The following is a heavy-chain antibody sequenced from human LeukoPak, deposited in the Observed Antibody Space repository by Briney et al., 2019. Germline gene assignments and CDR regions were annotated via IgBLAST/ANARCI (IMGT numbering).Heavy chain of an antibody. CDR3: ARGSDDFWSGYSPSY. CDR1: GYTFTGYY. Sequence: VASVQVSCKASGYTFTGYYMHWVQQAPGQGLEWMGWINPNRGGTNYAQKFQGRVNITRDTSNSTAYMELSRLRSDDTAVYYCARGSDDFWSGYSPSYWGQGTLVTVSS. D-gene: IGHD3-3*01. CDR2: INPNRGGT. J-gene: IGHJ4*02. V-gene: IGHV1-2*02.